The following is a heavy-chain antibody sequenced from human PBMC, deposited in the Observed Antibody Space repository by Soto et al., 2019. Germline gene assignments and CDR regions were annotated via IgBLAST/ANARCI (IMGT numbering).Heavy chain of an antibody. J-gene: IGHJ6*02. CDR1: GFTFSNAW. Sequence: GGSLRLSCAASGFTFSNAWMNWVRQAPGKGLEWVGRIKSKTDGGTTDYAAPVKGRFTISRDDSKNTLYLQMNSLKTEDTAVYYCTTSLAYCSGGSCYSIDYYGMDVWGQGTTVTSP. CDR3: TTSLAYCSGGSCYSIDYYGMDV. V-gene: IGHV3-15*07. CDR2: IKSKTDGGTT. D-gene: IGHD2-15*01.